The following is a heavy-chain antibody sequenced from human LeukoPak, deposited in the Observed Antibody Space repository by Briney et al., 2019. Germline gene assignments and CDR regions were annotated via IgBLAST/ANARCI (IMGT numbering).Heavy chain of an antibody. CDR2: IYTSGST. CDR1: GGSISSGSYY. Sequence: SQTLSLTCTVSGGSISSGSYYWSWIRQPAGKGLEWIGRIYTSGSTNYNPSLKSRVTISVDTSKNQFSLKLSSVTAADTAVYYCARVTYPYYCYGMDVWGQGTTVTVSS. CDR3: ARVTYPYYCYGMDV. J-gene: IGHJ6*02. V-gene: IGHV4-61*02. D-gene: IGHD1-14*01.